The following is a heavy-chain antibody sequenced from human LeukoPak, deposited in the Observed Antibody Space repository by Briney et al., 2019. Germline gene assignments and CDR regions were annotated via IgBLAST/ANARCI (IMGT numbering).Heavy chain of an antibody. J-gene: IGHJ4*02. Sequence: GASVKVSCKASGYTFTSYAMHWVRQAPGQRLEWMGWINAGNGNTKYSQEFQGRVTITRDTSASTAYMELSSLRSEDMAVYYCARGGYYYDSSGYYHFDYWGQGTLVTVSS. V-gene: IGHV1-3*03. CDR3: ARGGYYYDSSGYYHFDY. D-gene: IGHD3-22*01. CDR2: INAGNGNT. CDR1: GYTFTSYA.